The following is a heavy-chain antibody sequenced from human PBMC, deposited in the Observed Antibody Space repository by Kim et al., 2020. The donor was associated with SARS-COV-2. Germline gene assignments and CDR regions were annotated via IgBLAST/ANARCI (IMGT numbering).Heavy chain of an antibody. CDR3: ARVDCGCDCYYYYYGMDV. Sequence: GGSLRLSCAASGFTFSSYSMNWVRQAPGKGLEWVSYISSSSSTIYYADSVKGRFTISRDNAKNSLYLQMNSLRDEDTAVYYCARVDCGCDCYYYYYGMDVWGQGTTVTVSS. V-gene: IGHV3-48*02. D-gene: IGHD2-21*02. CDR2: ISSSSSTI. CDR1: GFTFSSYS. J-gene: IGHJ6*02.